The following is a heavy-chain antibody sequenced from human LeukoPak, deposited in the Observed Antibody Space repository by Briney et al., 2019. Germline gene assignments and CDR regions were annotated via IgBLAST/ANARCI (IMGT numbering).Heavy chain of an antibody. V-gene: IGHV3-23*01. CDR3: AKLHGDFLPAHY. Sequence: PGGSLRLSCAASGFTFSSHGMSWVRQAPGKGLEWVSTISGSGDYTYYADSVKGRFTISRDNSKNTLVLQMNTLRVEDTALYYCAKLHGDFLPAHYWGQGTLVTVSS. D-gene: IGHD4-17*01. CDR1: GFTFSSHG. CDR2: ISGSGDYT. J-gene: IGHJ4*02.